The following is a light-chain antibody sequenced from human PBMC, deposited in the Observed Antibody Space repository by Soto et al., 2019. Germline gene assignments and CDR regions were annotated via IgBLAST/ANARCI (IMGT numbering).Light chain of an antibody. Sequence: DIVMTQSPDSLAVPLGERATINCKSSQNLFWTSNNRNYLAWYQQKPGQPPKLLIHWASTRESGVPDRFSGRGSGTEFTLTISSLQAEDVAVYYCQHYGTRPLTFGGGTKVEIK. CDR3: QHYGTRPLT. V-gene: IGKV4-1*01. CDR1: QNLFWTSNNRNY. CDR2: WAS. J-gene: IGKJ4*01.